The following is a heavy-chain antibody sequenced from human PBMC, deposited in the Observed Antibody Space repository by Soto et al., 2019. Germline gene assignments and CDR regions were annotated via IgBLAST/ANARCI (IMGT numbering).Heavy chain of an antibody. CDR2: TRNKSNSYTT. J-gene: IGHJ6*03. CDR1: GFTFSYHY. D-gene: IGHD2-21*02. Sequence: GGSLRLSCAASGFTFSYHYMDWVRQGPGKGLERVGRTRNKSNSYTTEYAASVKGRFTISRDDSQNSLYLQMNSLNTEDTAVYYCARGMTQDYYYMDVWGKGTTVTVSS. V-gene: IGHV3-72*01. CDR3: ARGMTQDYYYMDV.